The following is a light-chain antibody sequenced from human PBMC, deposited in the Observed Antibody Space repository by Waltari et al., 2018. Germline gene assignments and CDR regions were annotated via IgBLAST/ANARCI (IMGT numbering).Light chain of an antibody. CDR1: SSDVGGYNF. CDR2: EVI. Sequence: QSALTQPPSASGSPGQSVTISCTGTSSDVGGYNFVSWYQHHPGKAPKLIIYEVIKRPSGVPDRFSGSKSGNPASLTVSGLQAEDEADYYCSSYARSNIVIFGGGTRLTVL. CDR3: SSYARSNIVI. J-gene: IGLJ2*01. V-gene: IGLV2-8*01.